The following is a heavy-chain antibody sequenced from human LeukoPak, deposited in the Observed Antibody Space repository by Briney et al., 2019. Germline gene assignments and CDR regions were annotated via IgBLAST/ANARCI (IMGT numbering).Heavy chain of an antibody. V-gene: IGHV3-30*18. CDR1: GFTFSSYG. D-gene: IGHD3-22*01. J-gene: IGHJ4*02. CDR2: ISYDGSNK. Sequence: GRSLRLSCAASGFTFSSYGMHWVRQAPGKGLERVAVISYDGSNKYYADSVKGRFTISRDNSKNTLYLQMNSLRAEDTAVYYCAKPFDDSSGYYSDYWGQGTLVTVSS. CDR3: AKPFDDSSGYYSDY.